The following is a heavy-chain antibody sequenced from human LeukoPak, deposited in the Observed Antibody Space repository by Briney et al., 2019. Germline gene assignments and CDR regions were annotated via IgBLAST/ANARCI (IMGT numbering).Heavy chain of an antibody. J-gene: IGHJ5*02. D-gene: IGHD3-22*01. CDR2: IKQDGSEK. V-gene: IGHV3-7*01. CDR1: GFTFSSYW. CDR3: ARRGSSSGYYFP. Sequence: PGGSLRLSCAASGFTFSSYWMSWVRQAPGKGLEGVANIKQDGSEKYYVDSVKGRFTISRDNAKNSLFLQMDSLRAEDTSVYYCARRGSSSGYYFPWGQGTLVTVSS.